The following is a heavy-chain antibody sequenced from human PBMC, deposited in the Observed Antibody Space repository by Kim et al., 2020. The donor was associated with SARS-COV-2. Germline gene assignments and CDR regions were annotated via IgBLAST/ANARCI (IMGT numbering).Heavy chain of an antibody. CDR1: GGSISSYY. D-gene: IGHD2-2*01. Sequence: SETLSLTCTVSGGSISSYYWSWIRQPPGKGLEWIGYIYYSGSTNYNPSLKSRVTISVDTSKNQFSLKLSSVTAADTAVYYCARLCSTHGGFDPWGQGTLVTVSS. J-gene: IGHJ5*02. V-gene: IGHV4-59*08. CDR3: ARLCSTHGGFDP. CDR2: IYYSGST.